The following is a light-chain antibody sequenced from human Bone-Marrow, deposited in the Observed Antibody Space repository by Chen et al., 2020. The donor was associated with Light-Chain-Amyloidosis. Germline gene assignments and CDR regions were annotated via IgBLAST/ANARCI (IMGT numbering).Light chain of an antibody. CDR3: QSYDSPHVV. CDR2: GNS. V-gene: IGLV1-40*01. J-gene: IGLJ2*01. Sequence: QSILTPPPSLAGAPGQRVTIPCPGSSSNIGAGYDVHWYQQLPGTAPKLLIYGNSNQPSGVPDRFSGSKSGTSASLAITGLQAEDEADYYCQSYDSPHVVFGGGTKLTVL. CDR1: SSNIGAGYD.